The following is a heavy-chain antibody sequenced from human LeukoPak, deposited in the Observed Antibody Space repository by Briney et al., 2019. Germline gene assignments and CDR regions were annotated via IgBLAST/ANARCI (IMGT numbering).Heavy chain of an antibody. V-gene: IGHV4-38-2*01. J-gene: IGHJ4*02. D-gene: IGHD4-17*01. CDR2: TYHSGST. CDR1: GYSISSGYY. Sequence: PSETLSLTCAVSGYSISSGYYWGWIRQPPGEGLEWIGSTYHSGSTYYNPSLKSRVTISVDTSKNQFSLKLSSVTAADTAVYYCTGDYGDYLDYWGQGTLVTVSS. CDR3: TGDYGDYLDY.